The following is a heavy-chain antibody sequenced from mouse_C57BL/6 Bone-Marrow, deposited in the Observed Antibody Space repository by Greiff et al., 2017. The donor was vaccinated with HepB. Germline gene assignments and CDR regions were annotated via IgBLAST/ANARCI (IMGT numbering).Heavy chain of an antibody. V-gene: IGHV1-54*01. D-gene: IGHD2-2*01. CDR1: GYAFTNYL. CDR2: INPGSGGT. Sequence: QVQLQQSGAELVRPGTSVKVSCKASGYAFTNYLIEWVKQRPGQGLELIGVINPGSGGTNYNEKFKGKATLTADKSSSTAYMQLSSLTSEDSAVYFCARYGYDDAMDYWGQGTSVTVSS. J-gene: IGHJ4*01. CDR3: ARYGYDDAMDY.